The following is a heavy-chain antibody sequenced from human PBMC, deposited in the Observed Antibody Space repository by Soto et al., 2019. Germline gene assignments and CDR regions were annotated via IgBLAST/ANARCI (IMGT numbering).Heavy chain of an antibody. CDR2: ISYDGRNK. Sequence: QVQLVESGGGVVQPGSSLRLSCAASGFTLSSYGMHWVRQAPGKGLEWVAVISYDGRNKYYADSVKGRFTISRDNSKNTLYLEMNSLRAEDTAVYYCEKGGSIAARYFDYWGQGTLATVSS. V-gene: IGHV3-30*03. J-gene: IGHJ4*02. CDR1: GFTLSSYG. CDR3: EKGGSIAARYFDY. D-gene: IGHD6-6*01.